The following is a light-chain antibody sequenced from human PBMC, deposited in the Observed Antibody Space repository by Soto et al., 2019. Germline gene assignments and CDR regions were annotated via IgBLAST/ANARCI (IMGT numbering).Light chain of an antibody. V-gene: IGKV1-39*01. CDR2: AAS. Sequence: DIQMTQSPSSLSASVGDRVTITCRASKSISSYLNWYQQKPGKAPKLLIYAASSLQSGVPSRFSGSGSGTDFTLTISSLQPEDFAVYYCQQYNYWPPHTFGGGTKVDIK. J-gene: IGKJ4*01. CDR3: QQYNYWPPHT. CDR1: KSISSY.